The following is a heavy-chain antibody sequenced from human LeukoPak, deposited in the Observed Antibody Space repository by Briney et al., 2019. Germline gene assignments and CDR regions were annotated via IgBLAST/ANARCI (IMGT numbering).Heavy chain of an antibody. Sequence: PGGSLRLSCAASGFTFSSYAVSWVRQSPGKGLERVAVISGSGGRTYYADSVKGRFTISRDNSKNTLYLQMNSLRAEDTALYYCAREDSGSYYSDYWGQGTLVTVSS. D-gene: IGHD1-26*01. V-gene: IGHV3-23*01. CDR1: GFTFSSYA. J-gene: IGHJ4*02. CDR2: ISGSGGRT. CDR3: AREDSGSYYSDY.